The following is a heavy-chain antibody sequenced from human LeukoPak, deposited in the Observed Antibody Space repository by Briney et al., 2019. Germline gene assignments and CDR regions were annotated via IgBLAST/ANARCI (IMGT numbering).Heavy chain of an antibody. J-gene: IGHJ6*02. CDR1: GFTFSDYY. CDR3: ARETVTLYYYYGMDV. CDR2: ISSSGSTI. D-gene: IGHD4-17*01. Sequence: GGSLRLSCAASGFTFSDYYMSWIRQAPGKGLEWVSYISSSGSTIYYADSVKGRFTISRDDAKNSLYLQMNSLRAEDTAVYYCARETVTLYYYYGMDVWGQGTTVTVSS. V-gene: IGHV3-11*01.